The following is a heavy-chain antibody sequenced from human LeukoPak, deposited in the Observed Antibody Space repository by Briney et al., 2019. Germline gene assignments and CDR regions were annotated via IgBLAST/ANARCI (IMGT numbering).Heavy chain of an antibody. D-gene: IGHD3-22*01. Sequence: SVTVSCKASGYTFTSYGISWVRQAPGQGLEWMGWISAYNGNTNYAQKLQGRVTMTTDTSTSTAYMELRSLRSDNTAVYYCAREPYYYDSSGRFDYWGQGTLVTVSS. CDR3: AREPYYYDSSGRFDY. CDR1: GYTFTSYG. CDR2: ISAYNGNT. V-gene: IGHV1-18*01. J-gene: IGHJ4*02.